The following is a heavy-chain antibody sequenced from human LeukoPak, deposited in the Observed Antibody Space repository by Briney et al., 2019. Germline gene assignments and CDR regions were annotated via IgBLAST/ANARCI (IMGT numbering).Heavy chain of an antibody. CDR3: AKYYYDSSGLFDY. Sequence: GGSLRLSCAASGFTFDNYAMSWVRQAPGRGLEWVSTISGTGIAIYYADSVKGRLTISRDNSKNTLYLQLNSLRAEDTAIYYCAKYYYDSSGLFDYWGQGALVTVSS. CDR2: ISGTGIAI. J-gene: IGHJ4*02. CDR1: GFTFDNYA. V-gene: IGHV3-23*01. D-gene: IGHD3-22*01.